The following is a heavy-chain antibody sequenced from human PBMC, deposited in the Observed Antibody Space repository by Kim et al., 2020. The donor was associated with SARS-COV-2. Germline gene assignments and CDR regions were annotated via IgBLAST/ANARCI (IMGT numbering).Heavy chain of an antibody. D-gene: IGHD4-4*01. Sequence: TNYADSLKGRFTISRDNAKNSLYLKMNSLRDDDTSVYYCARGGPVTGFDYWGQGTLVTVSS. CDR2: T. CDR3: ARGGPVTGFDY. J-gene: IGHJ4*02. V-gene: IGHV3-11*06.